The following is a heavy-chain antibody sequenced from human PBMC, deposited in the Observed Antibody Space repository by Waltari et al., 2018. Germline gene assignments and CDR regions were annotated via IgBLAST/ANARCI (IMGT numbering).Heavy chain of an antibody. CDR1: GGSFSGYY. CDR2: INHSGST. V-gene: IGHV4-34*01. Sequence: QVQLQQWGAGLLKPSETLSLTCAVYGGSFSGYYWSWIRQPPGKGLEWIGEINHSGSTNYNPSLKRRVTISVDTSKNQFSLKLSSVTAADTAVYYCARVGSSRPYYYYYMDVWGKGTTVTVSS. D-gene: IGHD6-13*01. J-gene: IGHJ6*03. CDR3: ARVGSSRPYYYYYMDV.